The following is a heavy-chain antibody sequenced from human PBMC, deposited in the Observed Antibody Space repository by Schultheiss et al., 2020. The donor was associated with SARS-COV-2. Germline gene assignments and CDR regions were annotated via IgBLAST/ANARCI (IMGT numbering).Heavy chain of an antibody. CDR3: ARGLLGVGTPLDV. CDR1: GGTFSSYA. D-gene: IGHD3-3*01. CDR2: IIPIFGIA. J-gene: IGHJ6*04. V-gene: IGHV1-69*13. Sequence: SVKVSCKASGGTFSSYAISWVRQAPGQGLEWMGRIIPIFGIANYAQRFQGRVTITADESTSTAYMELSSLRSEDTAVYYCARGLLGVGTPLDVWGKGTTVTVSS.